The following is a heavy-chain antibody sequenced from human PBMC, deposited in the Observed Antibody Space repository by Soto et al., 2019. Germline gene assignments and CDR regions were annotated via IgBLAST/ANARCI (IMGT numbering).Heavy chain of an antibody. CDR2: IYYSGST. J-gene: IGHJ5*02. V-gene: IGHV4-30-4*01. Sequence: LSLTCTVSGGSISSGDYYWSWIRQPPGEGLEWIGYIYYSGSTYYNPSLKSRVTISVDTSKNQFSLKLSSVTAADTAVYYCARELLNWNYGEKNWFDPWGQGTLVTVSS. D-gene: IGHD1-7*01. CDR3: ARELLNWNYGEKNWFDP. CDR1: GGSISSGDYY.